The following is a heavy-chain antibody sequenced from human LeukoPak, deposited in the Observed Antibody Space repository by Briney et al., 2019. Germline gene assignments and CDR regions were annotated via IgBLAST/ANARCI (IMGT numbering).Heavy chain of an antibody. D-gene: IGHD5-24*01. V-gene: IGHV3-66*01. Sequence: GGSLRLSCAASGFTFSSYWMSWVRQAPGKGLEWVSVIYSGGSTYYADSVKGRFTISRDNSKNTLYLQMNSLRAEDTAVYYCARGTRDGYDGGWFDPWGQGTLVTVSS. CDR1: GFTFSSYW. J-gene: IGHJ5*02. CDR2: IYSGGST. CDR3: ARGTRDGYDGGWFDP.